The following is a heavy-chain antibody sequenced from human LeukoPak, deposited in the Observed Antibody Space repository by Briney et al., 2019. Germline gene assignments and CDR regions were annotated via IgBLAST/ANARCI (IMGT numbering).Heavy chain of an antibody. V-gene: IGHV1-69*04. CDR2: IIPILGIA. CDR1: GGTFSSYA. J-gene: IGHJ5*02. CDR3: ARELESESYYKGGWFDP. Sequence: ASVKVSCKASGGTFSSYAISWVRQAPGQGLEWMGRIIPILGIANYAQKFQGRVTITADKSTSTAYMELSSLRSEDTAVYYCARELESESYYKGGWFDPWGQGTLVTVSS. D-gene: IGHD1-26*01.